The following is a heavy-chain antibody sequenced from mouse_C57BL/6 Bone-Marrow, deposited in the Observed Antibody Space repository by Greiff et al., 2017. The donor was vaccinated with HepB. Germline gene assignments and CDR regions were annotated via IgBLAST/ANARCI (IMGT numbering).Heavy chain of an antibody. V-gene: IGHV5-4*03. J-gene: IGHJ4*01. D-gene: IGHD1-1*01. CDR1: GFTFSSYA. CDR2: ISDGGSYT. Sequence: EVMLVESGGGLVKPGGSLKLSCAASGFTFSSYAMSWVRQTPEKRLEWVATISDGGSYTYYPDNVKGRFTISRDNAKNNLYLQLNHLKSEDTAMYYCARGGYYGSSFAMDYWGQGTSVTVSS. CDR3: ARGGYYGSSFAMDY.